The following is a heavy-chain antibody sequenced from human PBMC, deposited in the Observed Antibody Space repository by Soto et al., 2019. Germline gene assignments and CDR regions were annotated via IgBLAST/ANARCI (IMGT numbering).Heavy chain of an antibody. J-gene: IGHJ4*02. Sequence: SETLSLTCTVSGGSISSYYWSWIRQPPGKGLEWIGYIYYSGSTNYNPSLKSRVTISVDTSKNQFSLKLGSVTAADTAVYYCARGRDGYNYDFDYWGQGTLVTVSS. CDR3: ARGRDGYNYDFDY. V-gene: IGHV4-59*01. CDR1: GGSISSYY. D-gene: IGHD5-12*01. CDR2: IYYSGST.